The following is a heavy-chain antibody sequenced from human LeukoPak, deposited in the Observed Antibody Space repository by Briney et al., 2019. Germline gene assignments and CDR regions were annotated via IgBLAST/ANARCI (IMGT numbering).Heavy chain of an antibody. D-gene: IGHD1-26*01. Sequence: GGSLRLSCAASGFTFSTYSMNWVRQAPGKGLEWVSYITSSSSTMFYADSVKGRFTISRDNAENSMYLQMNNLRAEDTAVYYCASQKAGATDNWGQGTLVTVSS. CDR1: GFTFSTYS. CDR2: ITSSSSTM. V-gene: IGHV3-48*01. J-gene: IGHJ4*02. CDR3: ASQKAGATDN.